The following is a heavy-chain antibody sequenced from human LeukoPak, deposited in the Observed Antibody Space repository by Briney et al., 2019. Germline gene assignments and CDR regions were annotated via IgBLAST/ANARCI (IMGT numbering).Heavy chain of an antibody. CDR1: GLTFSSDS. Sequence: GGSLRLSCAASGLTFSSDSVNWVRQAPGKGLEWVSSNRGSSSYINYADSVKSRFTIARDNAKNSLYLQMIRLRAENTAEYYCASDGERGELSLYMDYWGQGTLVTVSS. V-gene: IGHV3-21*01. CDR3: ASDGERGELSLYMDY. CDR2: NRGSSSYI. D-gene: IGHD3-16*02. J-gene: IGHJ4*02.